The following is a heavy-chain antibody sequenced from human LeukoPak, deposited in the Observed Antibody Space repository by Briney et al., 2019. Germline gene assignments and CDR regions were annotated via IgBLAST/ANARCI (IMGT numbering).Heavy chain of an antibody. J-gene: IGHJ4*02. CDR1: GGSISSGDYY. V-gene: IGHV4-30-4*08. Sequence: SETLSLTCTVSGGSISSGDYYWNWIRQPPGKGLEWVGYIYYSGSTYYNPSLKSRITISVDTSKNQLSLKLSSVTAADAAVYYCARAGNYYSSGSYLGYWGQGTLVTVSS. D-gene: IGHD3-10*01. CDR3: ARAGNYYSSGSYLGY. CDR2: IYYSGST.